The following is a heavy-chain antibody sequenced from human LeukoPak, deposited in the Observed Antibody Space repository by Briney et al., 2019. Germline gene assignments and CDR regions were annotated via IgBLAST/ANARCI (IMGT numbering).Heavy chain of an antibody. CDR3: ARRGDAFDI. CDR1: GYTFAAYS. J-gene: IGHJ3*02. V-gene: IGHV1-2*02. Sequence: ASVKVSFKASGYTFAAYSMDWVRQAPGQGLEWMGWINPNSGGTNYAQKFQGRVAMTRDTSINTAYMELSGLRSDDTAVYYCARRGDAFDIWGQGTMVTVSS. CDR2: INPNSGGT.